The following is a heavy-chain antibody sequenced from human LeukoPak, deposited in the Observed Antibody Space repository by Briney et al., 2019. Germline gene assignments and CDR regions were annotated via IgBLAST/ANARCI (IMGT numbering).Heavy chain of an antibody. CDR2: ITASSGGT. Sequence: GGSLRLSCAASGFPFSSYAVGWVRQAPRKGLEWASAITASSGGTYYADSVKGRFTISRDNSKNTLYLQINSLRAEDAAIYYCAKIRFYYDSSFDYWYFDLWGRGTLVTVSS. CDR3: AKIRFYYDSSFDYWYFDL. V-gene: IGHV3-23*01. CDR1: GFPFSSYA. D-gene: IGHD3-22*01. J-gene: IGHJ2*01.